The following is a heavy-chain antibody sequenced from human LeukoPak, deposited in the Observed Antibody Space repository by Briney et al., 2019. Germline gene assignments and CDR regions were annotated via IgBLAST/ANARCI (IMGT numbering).Heavy chain of an antibody. CDR2: INHSGST. Sequence: SETLSLTCAVYGGSFSGYYWSWIRQPPGKGLEWIGEINHSGSTNYNPSLKSRVTISVDTSKNQFSPKLSSVTAADTAVYYCARVSHFYYYYGMDVWGQGTTVTVSS. J-gene: IGHJ6*02. V-gene: IGHV4-34*01. CDR1: GGSFSGYY. CDR3: ARVSHFYYYYGMDV.